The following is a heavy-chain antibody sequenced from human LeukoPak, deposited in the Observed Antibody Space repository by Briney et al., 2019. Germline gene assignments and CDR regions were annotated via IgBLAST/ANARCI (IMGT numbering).Heavy chain of an antibody. CDR1: GFTFSSYW. CDR3: ARDHNWGFDF. J-gene: IGHJ4*02. CDR2: IDSDGTGT. Sequence: GGSLRLSCAASGFTFSSYWMHWVRQAPGKGLVWVSRIDSDGTGTIYADSVRGRFTISRDNAKNTMYLQMNSLRAEDTAVYYCARDHNWGFDFWGQGTLVTVSS. V-gene: IGHV3-74*01. D-gene: IGHD7-27*01.